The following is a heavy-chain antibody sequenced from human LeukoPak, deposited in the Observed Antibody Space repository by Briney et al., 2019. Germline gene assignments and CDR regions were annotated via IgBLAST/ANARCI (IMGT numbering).Heavy chain of an antibody. J-gene: IGHJ4*02. CDR2: ISGSGGST. Sequence: KPGRSLRLSCAASGFTFSSYAMSWVRQAPGRGREWVSVISGSGGSTYYVDSVKGRFTISRDNSKNTLYLQMNSLRAEDTAVYYCAKDGVATAGRGSHFDYWGQGTLVTVSS. V-gene: IGHV3-23*01. CDR3: AKDGVATAGRGSHFDY. D-gene: IGHD6-13*01. CDR1: GFTFSSYA.